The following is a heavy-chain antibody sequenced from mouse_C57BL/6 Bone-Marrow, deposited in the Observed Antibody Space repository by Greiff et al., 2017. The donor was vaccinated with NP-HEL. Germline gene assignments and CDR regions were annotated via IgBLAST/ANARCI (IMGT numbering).Heavy chain of an antibody. CDR3: ARGDTTVVND. CDR2: FTPSSGYP. J-gene: IGHJ3*01. CDR1: GYTFTSYW. Sequence: VQLQQSGAELAKPGASVTLSCKASGYTFTSYWLHWVKQRPGPGLDWIGYFTPSSGYPKYNQKFKDKATLTADKSSSTAYMQLSSLTYEDSAVYYCARGDTTVVNDWGQGTLVTVSA. D-gene: IGHD1-1*01. V-gene: IGHV1-7*01.